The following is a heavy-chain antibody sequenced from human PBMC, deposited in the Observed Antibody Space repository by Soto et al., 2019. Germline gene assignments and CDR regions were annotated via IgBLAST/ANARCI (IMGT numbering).Heavy chain of an antibody. Sequence: ASVKASCKASGGTFSSYAISWVRQAPGQGLEWMGGIIPIFGTANYAQKFQGRVTITADESTSTAYMELSRLRSEDTAVYYCARDRGGNRYFDYWGQGTLVTVSS. CDR2: IIPIFGTA. V-gene: IGHV1-69*13. CDR3: ARDRGGNRYFDY. J-gene: IGHJ4*02. CDR1: GGTFSSYA. D-gene: IGHD2-15*01.